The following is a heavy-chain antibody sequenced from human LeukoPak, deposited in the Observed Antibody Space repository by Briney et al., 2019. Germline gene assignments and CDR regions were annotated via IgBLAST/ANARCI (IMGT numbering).Heavy chain of an antibody. D-gene: IGHD6-6*01. CDR2: IYHSGST. Sequence: PSETLSLTCGVSGGSISSGGYSWSWIRQSPGKGLEWIGYIYHSGSTSYNPSLKSRVTISIDRSKNQFSLELSSVSAADTAVYYCARTSIAARRANAFDIWGQGTMVTVSS. J-gene: IGHJ3*02. CDR1: GGSISSGGYS. V-gene: IGHV4-30-2*06. CDR3: ARTSIAARRANAFDI.